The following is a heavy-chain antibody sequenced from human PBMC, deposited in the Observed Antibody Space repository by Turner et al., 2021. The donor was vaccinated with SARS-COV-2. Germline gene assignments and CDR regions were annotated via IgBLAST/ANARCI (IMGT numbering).Heavy chain of an antibody. CDR1: GFTFSSYA. CDR2: ISYGGSNK. J-gene: IGHJ6*02. Sequence: QVPLVESGGGVVQPGRSLRLSCAASGFTFSSYAMPWVRQAPGKGLEWVAVISYGGSNKYYADSVKGRFTISRDNSKNTLYLQMNSLRAEDTAVYYCARDGGSFWGDLAWGGYYYYAMDVWGQGTTVTVSS. CDR3: ARDGGSFWGDLAWGGYYYYAMDV. V-gene: IGHV3-30*04. D-gene: IGHD3-3*01.